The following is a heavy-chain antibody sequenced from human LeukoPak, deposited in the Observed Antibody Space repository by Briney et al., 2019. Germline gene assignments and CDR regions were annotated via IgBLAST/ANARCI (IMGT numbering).Heavy chain of an antibody. V-gene: IGHV4-4*02. D-gene: IGHD4-11*01. Sequence: SETLSLTCAVSGGSISSSNWWSWVRQPPGKGLEWIGEIYHSGSTNYNPSLKSRVTMSVDTSKNQFSLKLSSLTAADTAVYYCARGRDHSNSEKEDWFDPWGQGTLVTVSS. CDR1: GGSISSSNW. CDR3: ARGRDHSNSEKEDWFDP. CDR2: IYHSGST. J-gene: IGHJ5*02.